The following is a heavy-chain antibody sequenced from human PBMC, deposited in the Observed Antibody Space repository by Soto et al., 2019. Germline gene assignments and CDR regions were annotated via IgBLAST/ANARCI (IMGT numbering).Heavy chain of an antibody. J-gene: IGHJ5*02. CDR2: IYYSGST. D-gene: IGHD4-4*01. CDR1: GGSISSSSYY. V-gene: IGHV4-39*01. CDR3: ARGRYSNNWFDP. Sequence: QLQLQESGPGLVKPSETLSLTCTVSGGSISSSSYYWGWIRQPPGKGLEWIGSIYYSGSTYYNPSLKSRVTISVDTSKNQFSLKLSSVTAADTAVYYCARGRYSNNWFDPWGQGTLVTVSS.